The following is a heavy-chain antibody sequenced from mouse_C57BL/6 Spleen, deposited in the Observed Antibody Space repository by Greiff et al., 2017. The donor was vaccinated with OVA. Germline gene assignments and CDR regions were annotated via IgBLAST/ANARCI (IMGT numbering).Heavy chain of an antibody. CDR2: IWSDGST. CDR3: ARHEDGYDGGAWFAY. J-gene: IGHJ3*01. CDR1: GFSLTSYG. V-gene: IGHV2-6-1*01. D-gene: IGHD2-2*01. Sequence: QVQLKESGPGLVAPSQSLSITCTVSGFSLTSYGVHWVRQPPGKGLEWLVVIWSDGSTTYNSALKSRLSISKDNSKSQVFLKMNSLQTDDTAMYYCARHEDGYDGGAWFAYWGQGTLVTVSA.